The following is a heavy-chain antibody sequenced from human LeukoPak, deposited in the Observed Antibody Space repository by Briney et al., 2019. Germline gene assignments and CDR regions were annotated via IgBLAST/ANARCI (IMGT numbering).Heavy chain of an antibody. V-gene: IGHV1-2*02. D-gene: IGHD6-19*01. CDR3: ARDQAYSSGWYMFLYDY. CDR1: GYTFTGYY. CDR2: INPNRVGT. J-gene: IGHJ4*02. Sequence: GASVNVSCKASGYTFTGYYMHWVGQAPGQGLDWMGWINPNRVGTNYAQKFQGRVTMTRDTSISTAYMELSRLRSDDTAVYYCARDQAYSSGWYMFLYDYWGQGTLVTVSS.